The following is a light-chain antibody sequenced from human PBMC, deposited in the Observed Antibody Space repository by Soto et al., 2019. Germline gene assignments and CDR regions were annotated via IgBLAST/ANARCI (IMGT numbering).Light chain of an antibody. Sequence: QSVLTQPPSASGTPGQRVTISCSGSSSNIGSKPVNWYQQLPGTAPKLLIYYNNHRPSGVPDRFSGSKSGTSASLAIGGLQSDDEADYYCAAWDASLSGVVFGGGTKLTVL. V-gene: IGLV1-44*01. J-gene: IGLJ2*01. CDR2: YNN. CDR1: SSNIGSKP. CDR3: AAWDASLSGVV.